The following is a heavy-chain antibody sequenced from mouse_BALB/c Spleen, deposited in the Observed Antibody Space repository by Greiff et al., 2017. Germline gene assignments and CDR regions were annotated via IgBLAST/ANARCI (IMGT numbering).Heavy chain of an antibody. V-gene: IGHV1-7*01. J-gene: IGHJ3*01. CDR3: ATDGYPWFAY. CDR1: GYTFTSYW. CDR2: INPSTGYT. Sequence: VQLLESGAELAKPGASVKMSCKASGYTFTSYWMHWVKQRPGQGLEWIGYINPSTGYTEYNQKFKDKATLTADKSSSTAYMQLSSLTSEDSAVYYCATDGYPWFAYWGQGTLVTVSA. D-gene: IGHD2-3*01.